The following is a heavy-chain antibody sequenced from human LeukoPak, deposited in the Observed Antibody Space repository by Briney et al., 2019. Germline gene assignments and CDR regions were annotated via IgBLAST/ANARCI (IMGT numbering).Heavy chain of an antibody. D-gene: IGHD6-13*01. V-gene: IGHV1-69*13. CDR3: ARDPGEAAAVLWFDP. CDR1: GYTFTGYY. Sequence: SVKVSCKASGYTFTGYYMHWVRQAPGQGLEWMGGIIPIFGTANYAQKFQGRVTITADESTSTAYMELSSLRSEDTAVYYCARDPGEAAAVLWFDPWGQGTLVTVSS. CDR2: IIPIFGTA. J-gene: IGHJ5*02.